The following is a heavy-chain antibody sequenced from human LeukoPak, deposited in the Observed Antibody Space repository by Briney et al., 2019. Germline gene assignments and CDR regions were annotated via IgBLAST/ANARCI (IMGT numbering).Heavy chain of an antibody. CDR1: GYTFTRYY. Sequence: VSVKVSCKASGYTFTRYYIHWVRQAPGQGLEWMGIINPSGGSTTYAQKFQGRVTMTRDMSTSTVYMELSSLRSEDTAVYSCARGTQIHLWINFYHYMDVWGKGTTVTVSS. CDR2: INPSGGST. D-gene: IGHD5-18*01. CDR3: ARGTQIHLWINFYHYMDV. J-gene: IGHJ6*03. V-gene: IGHV1-46*01.